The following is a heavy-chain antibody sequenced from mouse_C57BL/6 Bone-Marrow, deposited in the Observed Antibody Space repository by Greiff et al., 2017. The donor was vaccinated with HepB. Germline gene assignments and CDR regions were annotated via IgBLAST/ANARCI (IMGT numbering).Heavy chain of an antibody. D-gene: IGHD2-4*01. Sequence: QVQLQQPGAELVKPGASVKVSCKASGYTFTSYWMHWVKQRPGQGLQWLRRIYSSDSDTNYNQKFKGKATLTVDKSSSTAYMQLSSLTSEDSAVYYCAIPAIYYDYLHYYAMDYWGQGTSVTVSS. CDR1: GYTFTSYW. CDR2: IYSSDSDT. CDR3: AIPAIYYDYLHYYAMDY. V-gene: IGHV1-74*01. J-gene: IGHJ4*01.